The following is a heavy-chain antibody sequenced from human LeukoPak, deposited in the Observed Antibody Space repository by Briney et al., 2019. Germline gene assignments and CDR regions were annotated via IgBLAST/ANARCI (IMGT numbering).Heavy chain of an antibody. Sequence: ASVKVSCKASGYTFTSYGISWVRQAPGQGLEWMGWISAYNGNTNYAQKLQGRVTMTTDTSTSTAYMELSSLRSEDTAVYYCARGNRKRGYCSSTSCSVGHYYYYMDVWGKGTTVTVSS. CDR1: GYTFTSYG. V-gene: IGHV1-18*01. D-gene: IGHD2-2*01. CDR2: ISAYNGNT. J-gene: IGHJ6*03. CDR3: ARGNRKRGYCSSTSCSVGHYYYYMDV.